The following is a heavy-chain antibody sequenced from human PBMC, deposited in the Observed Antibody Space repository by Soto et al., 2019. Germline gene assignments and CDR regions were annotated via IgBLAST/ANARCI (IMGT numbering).Heavy chain of an antibody. J-gene: IGHJ4*02. CDR1: GYPFTSYG. CDR2: ISAYNGKA. D-gene: IGHD6-19*01. V-gene: IGHV1-18*01. CDR3: ARDRLIAVTGLLHY. Sequence: ASVKVSCKTSGYPFTSYGINWVRQAPGQGPEWMGWISAYNGKASYTQKFQGRVTMTTDTSTSTAYMELRSLRSNDTAVYYCARDRLIAVTGLLHYWGQGTLVTVSS.